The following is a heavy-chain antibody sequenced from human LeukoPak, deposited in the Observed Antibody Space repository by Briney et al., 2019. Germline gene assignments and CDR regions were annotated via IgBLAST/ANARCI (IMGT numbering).Heavy chain of an antibody. CDR2: ISGSGGST. D-gene: IGHD2-15*01. CDR3: ARGGKSLLLDPATDY. Sequence: GGSLRLSCAASGFTLSSYAMSWVRQAPGKGLEWVSAISGSGGSTYYADSVKGRFTISRDNSKNTLYLQMNSLRAEDTAVYYCARGGKSLLLDPATDYWGQGTLVTVSS. V-gene: IGHV3-23*01. J-gene: IGHJ4*02. CDR1: GFTLSSYA.